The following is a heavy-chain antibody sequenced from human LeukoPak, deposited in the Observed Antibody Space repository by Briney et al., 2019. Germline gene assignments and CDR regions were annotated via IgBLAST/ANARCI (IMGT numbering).Heavy chain of an antibody. D-gene: IGHD6-19*01. V-gene: IGHV4-59*08. J-gene: IGHJ4*02. CDR2: IYYSGST. Sequence: SETLSLTCTVSGGSISRFYWSWIRQSPGKGLEWIGYIYYSGSTNSNPSLKSRVTISVDTSKNQFSLKLTSVTAADTAVYYCARHAISSGWGNFDYWGQGTLVTVSS. CDR3: ARHAISSGWGNFDY. CDR1: GGSISRFY.